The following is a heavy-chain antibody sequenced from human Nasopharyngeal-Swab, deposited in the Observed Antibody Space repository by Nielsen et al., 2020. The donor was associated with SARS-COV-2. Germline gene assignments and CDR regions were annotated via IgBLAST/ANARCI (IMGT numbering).Heavy chain of an antibody. CDR2: LYGGGGT. CDR1: GFTVSSDF. J-gene: IGHJ3*02. V-gene: IGHV3-66*04. D-gene: IGHD3-22*01. CDR3: ARHGVVADAFDI. Sequence: GESLKISCAASGFTVSSDFMSWVRQAPGKGLQWVSALYGGGGTYYADSVTGRFSISRDNSKNTLYLQMNSLRDEDTAVYHCARHGVVADAFDIWGRGTVVTVSS.